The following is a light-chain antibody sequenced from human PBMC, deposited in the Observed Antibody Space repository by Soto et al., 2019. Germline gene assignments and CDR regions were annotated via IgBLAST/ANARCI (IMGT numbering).Light chain of an antibody. J-gene: IGKJ2*01. V-gene: IGKV3-15*01. CDR3: QQYDHWPPYS. CDR2: AAS. CDR1: QSVSRF. Sequence: TQSPVTLSVSPEDRASLSCRASQSVSRFLAWYQQTPGQPPRLLIYAASSRVLGVPARFTGSGSGTDFTLTISAVQSEDAAIYYCQQYDHWPPYSFGQGTRLEI.